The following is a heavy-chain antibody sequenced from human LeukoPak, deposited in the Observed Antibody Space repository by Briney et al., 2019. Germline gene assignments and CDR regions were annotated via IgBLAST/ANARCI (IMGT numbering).Heavy chain of an antibody. CDR3: AECSSTSCYTGGGFDY. V-gene: IGHV1-69*02. J-gene: IGHJ4*02. CDR2: IIPILGIA. CDR1: GATFSSYT. Sequence: SVKVSCKASGATFSSYTIGWVRQAPGQGLEWMGRIIPILGIANYAQKFKGRVTITADKSTSTAYMELSSLRSEDTAVYYCAECSSTSCYTGGGFDYWGQGTLVTVSS. D-gene: IGHD2-2*02.